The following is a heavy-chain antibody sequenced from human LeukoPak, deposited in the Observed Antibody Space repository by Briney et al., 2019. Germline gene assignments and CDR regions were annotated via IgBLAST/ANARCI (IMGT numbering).Heavy chain of an antibody. D-gene: IGHD3-3*01. V-gene: IGHV4-39*07. CDR3: ARALPPSG. J-gene: IGHJ4*02. CDR2: IYYSGST. Sequence: SETLSLTCTVSGGSISSSSYYWGWIRQPPGKGLEWIGSIYYSGSTYYNPSLKSRVTISVDTSKNQFSLKLSSVTAADTAVYYCARALPPSGWGQGTLVTVSS. CDR1: GGSISSSSYY.